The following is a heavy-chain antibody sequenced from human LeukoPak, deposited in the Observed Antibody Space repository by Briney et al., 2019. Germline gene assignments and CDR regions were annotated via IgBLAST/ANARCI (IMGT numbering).Heavy chain of an antibody. CDR2: INPNSGGT. Sequence: GASVKVSCKASGYTFTGYYMHWVRQAPGQRLEWMGWINPNSGGTNYAQKFQGRVTMTRDTSISTAYMELSRLRSDDTAVYYCARDIVVVPAAMHLDYWGQGTLVTVSS. V-gene: IGHV1-2*02. CDR3: ARDIVVVPAAMHLDY. D-gene: IGHD2-2*01. CDR1: GYTFTGYY. J-gene: IGHJ4*02.